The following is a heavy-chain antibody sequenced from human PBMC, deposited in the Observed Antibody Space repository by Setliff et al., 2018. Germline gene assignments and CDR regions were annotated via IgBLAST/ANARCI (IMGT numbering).Heavy chain of an antibody. CDR3: AREGVDTRSSTDYRYYMDV. CDR2: IIPIFGTT. Sequence: SVKVSCKASRGTFSSYGITWVRQAPGQGLEWMGGIIPIFGTTDYAQKFQGRVTITTDESTSTAYMEMSSLRSEDTAVYYCAREGVDTRSSTDYRYYMDVWGQGTTVTVSS. D-gene: IGHD5-18*01. CDR1: RGTFSSYG. J-gene: IGHJ6*03. V-gene: IGHV1-69*05.